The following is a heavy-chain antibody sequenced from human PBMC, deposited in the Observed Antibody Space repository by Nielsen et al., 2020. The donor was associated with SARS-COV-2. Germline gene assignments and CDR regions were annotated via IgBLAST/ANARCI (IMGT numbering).Heavy chain of an antibody. D-gene: IGHD5-12*01. J-gene: IGHJ6*02. V-gene: IGHV4-31*11. Sequence: LSCAVSGGSTSSGGYYWSWLRHHPGKGLEWLGYIYFSGRTCYNPSLKSRVTISVDTSKNQFSLSLRSVTAADTAVYYCARESSGYDHYNYGMDVWGQGTTVTVSS. CDR2: IYFSGRT. CDR1: GGSTSSGGYY. CDR3: ARESSGYDHYNYGMDV.